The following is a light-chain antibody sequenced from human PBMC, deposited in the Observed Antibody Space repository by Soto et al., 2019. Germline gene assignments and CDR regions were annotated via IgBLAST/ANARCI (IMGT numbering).Light chain of an antibody. V-gene: IGKV3-15*01. CDR3: QQYNNWPPWT. CDR2: HAS. J-gene: IGKJ1*01. Sequence: EIVMTQSPATLSVSPGERATLSCRASQSVSSNLAWYQQKPGQAPRLLIYHASARATGIPARFSGSGSGTEFTLTISGLQSEDFAVYYCQQYNNWPPWTFGQGTKVDNK. CDR1: QSVSSN.